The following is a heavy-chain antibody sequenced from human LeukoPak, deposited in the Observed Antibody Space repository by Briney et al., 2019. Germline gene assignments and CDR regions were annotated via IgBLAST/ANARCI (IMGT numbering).Heavy chain of an antibody. D-gene: IGHD3-10*01. CDR2: IYPGDSET. CDR1: GYSFTSYW. J-gene: IGHJ6*03. Sequence: GESLKISCKGSGYSFTSYWIGWVRQMPGKGLEWMGIIYPGDSETRYSPSFQGQVTISADKSISTAYVQWSSLKASDTAIYYCARHLHARSGDSTYYYMDVWGKGTTVTISS. CDR3: ARHLHARSGDSTYYYMDV. V-gene: IGHV5-51*01.